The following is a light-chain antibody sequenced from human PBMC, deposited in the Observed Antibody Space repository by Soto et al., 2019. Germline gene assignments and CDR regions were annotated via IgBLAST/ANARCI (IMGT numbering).Light chain of an antibody. Sequence: DIQMTQSPSSLSASVGDRVTITCRASQSMSSYLNWYQQKPGKAPKFLIYAASSLQSGVTSRFSGSGSGTEFTLTISSRQPEDFATYYCLQSYSTPFVPGTQVDIK. J-gene: IGKJ3*01. V-gene: IGKV1-39*01. CDR2: AAS. CDR3: LQSYSTP. CDR1: QSMSSY.